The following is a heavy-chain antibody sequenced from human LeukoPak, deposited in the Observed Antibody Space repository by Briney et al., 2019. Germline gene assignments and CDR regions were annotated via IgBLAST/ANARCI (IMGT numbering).Heavy chain of an antibody. CDR3: AKDQGDSVWGSFDY. D-gene: IGHD3-16*01. J-gene: IGHJ4*02. Sequence: GGSLRLSCASSGFTFSTYSMNWLRQAPGKGLEWVSSISSSSTYIYYADSVRGRFTISRDNAQNSLFLQMNSLRAEDTAVYYCAKDQGDSVWGSFDYWGQGTLVTVSS. V-gene: IGHV3-21*04. CDR2: ISSSSTYI. CDR1: GFTFSTYS.